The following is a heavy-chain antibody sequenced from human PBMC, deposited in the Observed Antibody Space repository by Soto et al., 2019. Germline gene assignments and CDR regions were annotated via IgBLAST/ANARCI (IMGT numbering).Heavy chain of an antibody. J-gene: IGHJ6*02. CDR3: ARHQGGAPPEGYYYYGMDV. CDR1: GYSFTSYW. Sequence: PGESLKISCKGSGYSFTSYWISWVRQMPGKGLEWMGRIDPSDSYTNYSPSFQGHVTISADKSISTAYLQWSSLKASDTAMYYCARHQGGAPPEGYYYYGMDVWGQGTTVTVSS. V-gene: IGHV5-10-1*01. CDR2: IDPSDSYT. D-gene: IGHD3-16*01.